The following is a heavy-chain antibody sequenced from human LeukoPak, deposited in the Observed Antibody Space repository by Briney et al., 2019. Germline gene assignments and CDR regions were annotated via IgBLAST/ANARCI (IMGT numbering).Heavy chain of an antibody. CDR2: IRYDGSDK. J-gene: IGHJ4*02. D-gene: IGHD1-26*01. V-gene: IGHV3-30*02. CDR1: GFTFSTYD. CDR3: AKRGGSYIGYFDY. Sequence: GGSLRLSCAASGFTFSTYDMHWVRQAPGKGLEWVSFIRYDGSDKLYADSVKGRFTVSRDNSKNTLYLQMNSLRPEDTAVYYCAKRGGSYIGYFDYWGQGTLVTVSS.